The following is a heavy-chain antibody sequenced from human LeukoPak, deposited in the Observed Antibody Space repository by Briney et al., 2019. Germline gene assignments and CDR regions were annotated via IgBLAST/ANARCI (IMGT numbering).Heavy chain of an antibody. CDR2: INRSGST. J-gene: IGHJ4*02. CDR3: ARTTKYSSGTFDY. D-gene: IGHD6-19*01. Sequence: PAETLSLTCAVYGGSFSGYYRSWIRQPPGKGLEWIGEINRSGSTNYNASLKGRVTISGDTSKNQFSLKLSSVTAAATAVYYCARTTKYSSGTFDYWGQGTLVTVSS. CDR1: GGSFSGYY. V-gene: IGHV4-34*01.